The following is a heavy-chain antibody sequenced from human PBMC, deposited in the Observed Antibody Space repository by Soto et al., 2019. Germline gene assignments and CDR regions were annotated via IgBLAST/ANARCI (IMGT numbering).Heavy chain of an antibody. CDR2: ISSSGGGT. D-gene: IGHD2-2*01. CDR3: GRLDCSSSTANCYGMDS. J-gene: IGHJ6*02. CDR1: GFTFSSYA. Sequence: GGSLRLSCAASGFTFSSYAMTWVRQAPGKGLEWVSSISSSGGGTYYADSVKGRFTISRDNSMSTLYLQMSSLRAEDTAVYYCGRLDCSSSTANCYGMDSWGQGTTVTVSS. V-gene: IGHV3-23*01.